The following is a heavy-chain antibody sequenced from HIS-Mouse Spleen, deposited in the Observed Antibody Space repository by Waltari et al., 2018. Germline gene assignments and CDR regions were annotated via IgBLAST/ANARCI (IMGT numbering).Heavy chain of an antibody. V-gene: IGHV3-30*18. Sequence: QVQLVESGGGVVQPGRSLRLSCAASGFTFSSYGMHWVRQAPGKGREWGAVISYDGSNKYYADSVKGRFTISRDNSKNTLYLQMNSLRAEDTAVYYCAKASSGWLDYWGQGTLVTVSS. CDR1: GFTFSSYG. CDR3: AKASSGWLDY. D-gene: IGHD6-19*01. CDR2: ISYDGSNK. J-gene: IGHJ4*02.